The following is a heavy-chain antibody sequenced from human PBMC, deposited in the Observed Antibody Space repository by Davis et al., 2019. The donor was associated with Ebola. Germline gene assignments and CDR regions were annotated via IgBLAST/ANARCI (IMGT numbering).Heavy chain of an antibody. Sequence: ASVKVSCKASGGTFSSYAMHWVRQAPGQRLEWMGWINAGNGNTKYSQKFQGRVTITRDTSASTAYMELSSLRSEDTAVYYCATFSLLEWLSEQGEDYYYYGMDVWGQGTTVTVSS. CDR1: GGTFSSYA. V-gene: IGHV1-3*01. CDR3: ATFSLLEWLSEQGEDYYYYGMDV. CDR2: INAGNGNT. D-gene: IGHD3-3*01. J-gene: IGHJ6*02.